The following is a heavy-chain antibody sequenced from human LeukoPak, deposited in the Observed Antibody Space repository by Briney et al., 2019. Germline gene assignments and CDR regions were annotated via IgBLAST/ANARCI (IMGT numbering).Heavy chain of an antibody. V-gene: IGHV4-34*01. CDR1: GGSFSGYY. J-gene: IGHJ4*02. D-gene: IGHD2-15*01. CDR2: INHSGST. Sequence: SETLSLTCAVYGGSFSGYYWSWIRQPPGKGLEWIGEINHSGSTNYNSSLKSRVTISVDTSKNQFSLKLSSVTAADTAVYYCASTQRLGYCSGGSCTPNDWGQGTLVTVSS. CDR3: ASTQRLGYCSGGSCTPND.